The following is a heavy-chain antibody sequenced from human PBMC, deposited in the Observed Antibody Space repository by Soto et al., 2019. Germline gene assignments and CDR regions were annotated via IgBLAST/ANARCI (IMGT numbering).Heavy chain of an antibody. J-gene: IGHJ3*01. CDR1: GFTFSSYA. V-gene: IGHV3-30-3*01. CDR2: ISYDGSNK. D-gene: IGHD1-26*01. CDR3: VRVPKNAASYNDFDF. Sequence: PGGSLRLCCAASGFTFSSYAIHWVRQAPGKGLEWVAIISYDGSNKYYADSVKGRFTISRDNSKNTLYLQMNSLRAEDTAVYYCVRVPKNAASYNDFDFWGQGTIVPLSS.